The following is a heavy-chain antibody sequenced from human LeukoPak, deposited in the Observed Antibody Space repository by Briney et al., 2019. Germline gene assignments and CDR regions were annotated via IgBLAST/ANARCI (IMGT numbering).Heavy chain of an antibody. Sequence: PGGSLRLSCAASGFMFSGYWMTWVRQAPGKGLEWVANVMGDGSETSYVTSVRGRFTISRDNAKNSLYLQMNSLRAEDTAVYYCARDEEGYGDYYGMDVWGQGTTVTVSS. CDR2: VMGDGSET. CDR3: ARDEEGYGDYYGMDV. V-gene: IGHV3-7*01. CDR1: GFMFSGYW. J-gene: IGHJ6*02. D-gene: IGHD4-17*01.